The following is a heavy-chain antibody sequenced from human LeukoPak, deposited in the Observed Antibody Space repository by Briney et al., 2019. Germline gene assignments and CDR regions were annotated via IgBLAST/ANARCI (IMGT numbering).Heavy chain of an antibody. Sequence: SETLSLTCTVSGGSISSYYWSWIRQPPGKGLEWIGYIYYSGSTNYNPSLKSRVTISVDTSKNQFSLKLSPVTAADTAVYYCARLYCSGGSCYYYGMDVWGKGTTVTVSS. CDR2: IYYSGST. CDR1: GGSISSYY. V-gene: IGHV4-59*01. CDR3: ARLYCSGGSCYYYGMDV. J-gene: IGHJ6*04. D-gene: IGHD2-15*01.